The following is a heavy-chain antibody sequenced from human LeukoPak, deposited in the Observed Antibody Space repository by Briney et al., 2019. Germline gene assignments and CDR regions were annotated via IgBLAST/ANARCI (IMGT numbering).Heavy chain of an antibody. J-gene: IGHJ6*02. V-gene: IGHV1-18*01. CDR1: GYTITSYG. Sequence: GASVKVSCKASGYTITSYGISWVRQAPGQGLEWMGWISAYNGNTNYAQKLQGRVTMTTDTSTSTAYMELRSLRSDDTAVYYCARDRDSSGWYYYYYYGMDVWGQGTTVTVSS. CDR2: ISAYNGNT. D-gene: IGHD6-19*01. CDR3: ARDRDSSGWYYYYYYGMDV.